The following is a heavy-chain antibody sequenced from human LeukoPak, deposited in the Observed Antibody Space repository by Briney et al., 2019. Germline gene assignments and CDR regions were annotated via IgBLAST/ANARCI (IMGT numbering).Heavy chain of an antibody. V-gene: IGHV4-34*01. CDR3: ARRRAHQRRFDP. Sequence: PSETLSLTCAVYGGSFSGYYWSWIRQPPGKGLEWIGEINHSGSTNYNPSLKSRVTISVDTSKNQFSLKLSSVTAADTAVYYCARRRAHQRRFDPWGQGTLVTVSS. CDR2: INHSGST. CDR1: GGSFSGYY. J-gene: IGHJ5*02.